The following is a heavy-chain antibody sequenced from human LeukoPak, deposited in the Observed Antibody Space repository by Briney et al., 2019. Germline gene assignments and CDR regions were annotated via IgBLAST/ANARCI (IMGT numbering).Heavy chain of an antibody. CDR1: GFTFSSYW. V-gene: IGHV3-7*03. D-gene: IGHD6-19*01. CDR2: IKQDGSEK. Sequence: GGSLRLSCAASGFTFSSYWMSWVRQAPGKGLEWVANIKQDGSEKYYADSVKGRFTISRDNAKNSLYLQMNSLRAEDTALYYCAKDLAHTVAGTDYWGQGTLVTVSS. CDR3: AKDLAHTVAGTDY. J-gene: IGHJ4*02.